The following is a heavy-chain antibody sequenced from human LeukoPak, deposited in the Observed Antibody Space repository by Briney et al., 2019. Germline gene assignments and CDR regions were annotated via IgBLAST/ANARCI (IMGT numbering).Heavy chain of an antibody. CDR3: ANSPITMIVVQLDS. J-gene: IGHJ4*02. CDR1: GYTFTGYY. CDR2: INPNSGGT. V-gene: IGHV1-2*02. Sequence: ASVKVSCEASGYTFTGYYMHWVRQAPGQGLEWMGWINPNSGGTNYAQKFQGRVTMTRDTSISTAYMELSRLRSDDTAVYYCANSPITMIVVQLDSWGQGTLVTVSS. D-gene: IGHD3-22*01.